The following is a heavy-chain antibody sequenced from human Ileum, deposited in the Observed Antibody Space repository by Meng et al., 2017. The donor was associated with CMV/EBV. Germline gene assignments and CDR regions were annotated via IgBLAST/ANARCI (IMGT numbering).Heavy chain of an antibody. CDR3: VHRYSSSSGQVS. Sequence: ITLKEFGPTLVKPTQTLTLTCTFSGFSLTTNVESVGWIRQPPGKALEWLALIHGGGGKQYSPSLQSRLTATRDTSKNQVVLTMTNMDPVDTATYYCVHRYSSSSGQVSWGQGTLVTVSS. V-gene: IGHV2-5*02. CDR2: IHGGGGK. D-gene: IGHD6-6*01. J-gene: IGHJ5*02. CDR1: GFSLTTNVES.